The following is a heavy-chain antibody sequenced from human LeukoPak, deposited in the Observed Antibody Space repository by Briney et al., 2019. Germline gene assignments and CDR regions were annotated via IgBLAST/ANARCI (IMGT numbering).Heavy chain of an antibody. CDR1: GFTFDDYG. CDR3: ARVETYYDFWSGYTNWFDP. Sequence: GGSLRLSCAASGFTFDDYGMSWVRQAPGKGLEWVSGINWNGGSTGYADSVKGRFTISRDNAKNSLYLQMNSLSAEDTALYYCARVETYYDFWSGYTNWFDPWGQGTLVTVSS. CDR2: INWNGGST. V-gene: IGHV3-20*04. D-gene: IGHD3-3*01. J-gene: IGHJ5*02.